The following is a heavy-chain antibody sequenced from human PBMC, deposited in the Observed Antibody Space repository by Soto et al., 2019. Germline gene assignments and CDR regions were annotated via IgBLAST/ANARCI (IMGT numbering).Heavy chain of an antibody. CDR2: ISGSGGST. CDR1: GFTFSSYA. J-gene: IGHJ4*02. V-gene: IGHV3-23*01. D-gene: IGHD3-22*01. CDR3: AKDYFSTGYYYGFDY. Sequence: GGSLRLSCAASGFTFSSYAMSWVRQAPGKGLEWVSAISGSGGSTYYADSVKGRFTISRDNSKNTLYLQMNSLRAEDTAVYYCAKDYFSTGYYYGFDYWGQGTLVTVPQ.